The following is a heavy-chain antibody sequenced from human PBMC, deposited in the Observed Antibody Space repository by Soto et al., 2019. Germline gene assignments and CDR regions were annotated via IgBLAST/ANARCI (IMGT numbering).Heavy chain of an antibody. V-gene: IGHV5-51*01. D-gene: IGHD2-15*01. CDR2: IYPGDSDT. J-gene: IGHJ3*02. CDR1: GYSFTSYW. CDR3: ARANCSGGSRRSSDAFDI. Sequence: GESLKISCKGSGYSFTSYWIGWVRQMPGKGLEWMGIIYPGDSDTRYSPSFQGQVTISADKSISTAYLQWSSLKASDTAMYYCARANCSGGSRRSSDAFDIWGQGTMVTVSS.